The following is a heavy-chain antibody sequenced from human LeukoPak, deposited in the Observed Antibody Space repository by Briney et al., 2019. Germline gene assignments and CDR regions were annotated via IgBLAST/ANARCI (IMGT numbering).Heavy chain of an antibody. CDR1: GGSFSGYY. CDR3: ARSKYYYGSAFNWFDP. D-gene: IGHD3-10*01. V-gene: IGHV4-34*01. CDR2: INHSGST. Sequence: PSETLSLTCAVYGGSFSGYYWSWIRQPPGKGLEWIGEINHSGSTNYNPSLKSRVTISVDTSKNQFSLKLSSVTAADTAVYYCARSKYYYGSAFNWFDPWGQGTLVTVSS. J-gene: IGHJ5*02.